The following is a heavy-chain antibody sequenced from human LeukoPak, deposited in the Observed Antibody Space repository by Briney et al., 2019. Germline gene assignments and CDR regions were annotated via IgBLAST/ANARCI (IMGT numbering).Heavy chain of an antibody. D-gene: IGHD6-19*01. J-gene: IGHJ4*02. CDR1: GGSISSYY. Sequence: SGTLSLTCTVSGGSISSYYWSWIRQPPGKGLEWIGYIYYSGSTNYNPSLKSRVTISVDTSKNQFSLKLSSVTAADTAVYYCAREGSGWSVDYWGQGILVTVSS. CDR2: IYYSGST. V-gene: IGHV4-59*01. CDR3: AREGSGWSVDY.